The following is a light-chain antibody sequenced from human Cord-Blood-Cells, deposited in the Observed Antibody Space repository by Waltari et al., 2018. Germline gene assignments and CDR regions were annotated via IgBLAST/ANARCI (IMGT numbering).Light chain of an antibody. V-gene: IGKV3-11*01. CDR1: QSVSSY. CDR2: DAS. J-gene: IGKJ2*01. Sequence: EIVLTQSPATLSLSLGERATLSCRVSQSVSSYLAWYQQKPGQAPRLLIYDASNRATGIPARFSGSGSGTDFTLTISSLEPEDFAVYYCQQRSNWPYTFGQGTKLEIK. CDR3: QQRSNWPYT.